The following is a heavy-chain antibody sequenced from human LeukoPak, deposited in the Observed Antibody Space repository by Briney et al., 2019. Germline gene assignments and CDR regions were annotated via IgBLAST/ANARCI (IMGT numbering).Heavy chain of an antibody. CDR3: ARQVPNFGAHTIYYYGMDV. Sequence: SQTLSLTCAVSGGSISSGGYSWSWIRQPPGKGLEWIGYIYHSGSTYYNPSLKSRVTISVDRSKNQFSLKLSSVTAADTAVYYCARQVPNFGAHTIYYYGMDVWGQGTTVTVSS. CDR2: IYHSGST. CDR1: GGSISSGGYS. V-gene: IGHV4-30-2*01. D-gene: IGHD3-3*01. J-gene: IGHJ6*02.